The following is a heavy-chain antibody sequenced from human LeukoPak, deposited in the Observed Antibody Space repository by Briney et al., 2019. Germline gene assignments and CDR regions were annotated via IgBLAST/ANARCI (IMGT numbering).Heavy chain of an antibody. J-gene: IGHJ4*02. CDR1: GFTFSTYS. D-gene: IGHD6-19*01. V-gene: IGHV3-21*01. CDR2: ISNSSTYI. CDR3: ARDLNTGYSSGWYIDY. Sequence: GGSLRLSCAASGFTFSTYSMNWVRQAPGKGLEWVSSISNSSTYIYYADSVKGRFTISRDNAKNSLYLQMNSLRAEDTAVYYCARDLNTGYSSGWYIDYWGQGSLVTVSS.